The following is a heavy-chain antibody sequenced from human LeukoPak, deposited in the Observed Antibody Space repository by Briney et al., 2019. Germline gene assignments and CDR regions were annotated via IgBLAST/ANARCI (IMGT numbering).Heavy chain of an antibody. CDR3: AGYSSTFYFYYGMDL. CDR1: GGSVSSYY. Sequence: SETLSLTCAVSGGSVSSYYWSWIRQPPGKGLEWVGYIYYSGSTNYSPSLKSRATISVDTSKNQFSLNLSSVTPADTAVYYCAGYSSTFYFYYGMDLWGQGTTVTVSS. D-gene: IGHD2-2*01. CDR2: IYYSGST. V-gene: IGHV4-59*02. J-gene: IGHJ6*02.